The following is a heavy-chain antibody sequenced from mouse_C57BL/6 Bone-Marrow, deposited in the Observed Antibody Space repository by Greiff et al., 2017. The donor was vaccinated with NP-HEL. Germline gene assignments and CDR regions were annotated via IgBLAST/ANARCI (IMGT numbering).Heavy chain of an antibody. CDR2: ISSGGDYI. CDR3: TRDEEANWEDAMDY. V-gene: IGHV5-9-1*02. D-gene: IGHD4-1*01. Sequence: EVMLVESGEGLVKPGGSLKLSCAASGFTFSSYAMSWVRQTPEKRLEWVAYISSGGDYIYYADTVKGRFTISRDNARNTLYLQMSSLKSEDTAMYYCTRDEEANWEDAMDYWGQGTSVTVSS. J-gene: IGHJ4*01. CDR1: GFTFSSYA.